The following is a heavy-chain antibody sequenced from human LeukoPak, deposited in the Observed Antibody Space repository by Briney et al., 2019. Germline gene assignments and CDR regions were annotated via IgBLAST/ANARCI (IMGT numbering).Heavy chain of an antibody. CDR3: ARFSTRGWHFDY. J-gene: IGHJ4*02. V-gene: IGHV1-2*02. CDR1: GYTFTDYY. D-gene: IGHD6-19*01. Sequence: ASVKVSCKASGYTFTDYYMYWVRQAPGQGLEWMGWIIPNSGGTNYAQRFQGRVTTTRDTSITTAYMELSRLRSDDTAVYYCARFSTRGWHFDYWGQGTLVTVSS. CDR2: IIPNSGGT.